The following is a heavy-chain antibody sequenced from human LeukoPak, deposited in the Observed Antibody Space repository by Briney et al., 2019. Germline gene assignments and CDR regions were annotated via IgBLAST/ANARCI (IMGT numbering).Heavy chain of an antibody. J-gene: IGHJ1*01. CDR2: VNPKHGDT. Sequence: ASVKVSCKTSGYTFTGHYLHWVRQAPGQGLEWLGWVNPKHGDTNYAQRFQGRVSMTRDTSISTAYMELSRLRSDDTAVYYCARRDIVVVPAAWTEYFQHWGQGTLVTVSS. D-gene: IGHD2-2*01. CDR3: ARRDIVVVPAAWTEYFQH. CDR1: GYTFTGHY. V-gene: IGHV1-2*02.